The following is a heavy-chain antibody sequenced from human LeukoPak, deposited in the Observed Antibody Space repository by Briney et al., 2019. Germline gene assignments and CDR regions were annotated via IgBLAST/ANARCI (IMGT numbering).Heavy chain of an antibody. CDR1: GYSIRSGYY. J-gene: IGHJ4*02. Sequence: SETLSLTCAVSGYSIRSGYYGGWIRQRPGEGLEWIGSIYHSGSTYYNPSLKSRVTISVDTSKNQFSLKLSSVTAADTAVYYCASGSYYFDYWGQGTLVTVSS. CDR3: ASGSYYFDY. V-gene: IGHV4-38-2*01. CDR2: IYHSGST. D-gene: IGHD1-26*01.